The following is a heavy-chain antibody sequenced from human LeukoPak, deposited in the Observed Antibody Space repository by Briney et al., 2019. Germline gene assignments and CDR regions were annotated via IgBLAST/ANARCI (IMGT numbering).Heavy chain of an antibody. J-gene: IGHJ4*02. V-gene: IGHV4-59*01. CDR2: IYYSGST. D-gene: IGHD2-15*01. CDR3: ARDPGYCSGGSCYFDY. CDR1: GGSISSYY. Sequence: SETLSLTCTVSGGSISSYYWGWIRQPPGKGLEWIGYIYYSGSTNYNPSLKSRVTISVDTSKSQFSLKLSSVTAADTAVYYCARDPGYCSGGSCYFDYWGQGTLVTVSS.